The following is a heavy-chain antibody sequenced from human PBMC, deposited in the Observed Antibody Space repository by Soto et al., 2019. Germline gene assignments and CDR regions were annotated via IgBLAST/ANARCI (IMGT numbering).Heavy chain of an antibody. CDR1: GFTFSTYS. CDR3: ARGPTVVTHFDY. CDR2: ISSTSDYI. Sequence: GGSLRLSCAASGFTFSTYSMNWVRQAPGKGLEWVSSISSTSDYIYYADSVKGRFTISRDNAKNSLYLQMSSLRAEDTAVYYCARGPTVVTHFDYWGQGXLVTVSS. V-gene: IGHV3-21*01. D-gene: IGHD4-17*01. J-gene: IGHJ4*02.